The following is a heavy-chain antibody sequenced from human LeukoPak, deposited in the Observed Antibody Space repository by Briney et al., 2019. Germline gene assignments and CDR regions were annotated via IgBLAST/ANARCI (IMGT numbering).Heavy chain of an antibody. D-gene: IGHD3-22*01. V-gene: IGHV4-4*09. Sequence: SETLSLTCTVSSGSISNFYWSWLRQSPGKGVEWIGYIYYSVSSNYSGSTNYNPSLKSRVTISVDTSKNQFSLKLSSVTAADTAVYYCARAGNYYYSSGYYSHFDYWGQGTLVTVSS. CDR2: IYYSVSSNYSGST. J-gene: IGHJ4*02. CDR3: ARAGNYYYSSGYYSHFDY. CDR1: SGSISNFY.